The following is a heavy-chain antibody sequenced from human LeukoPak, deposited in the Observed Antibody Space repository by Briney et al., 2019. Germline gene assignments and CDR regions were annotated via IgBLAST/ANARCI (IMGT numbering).Heavy chain of an antibody. CDR1: GFTFSSYG. J-gene: IGHJ5*02. CDR2: ISYDGSNK. CDR3: PKEGGHRHWFDP. D-gene: IGHD2-15*01. Sequence: GGSLRLSCAASGFTFSSYGMHWVRQAPGKGLEWVAVISYDGSNKYYADSVKGRFTISRDNSKNTLYLQMNSLRAEDTAVYYCPKEGGHRHWFDPWGQGTLVPVSS. V-gene: IGHV3-30*18.